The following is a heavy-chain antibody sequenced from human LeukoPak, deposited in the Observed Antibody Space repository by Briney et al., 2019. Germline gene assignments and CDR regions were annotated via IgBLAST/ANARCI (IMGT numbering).Heavy chain of an antibody. V-gene: IGHV3-21*01. D-gene: IGHD3-10*01. Sequence: GGSLRLSCVASGLTFSNSAMTWVRQGPGKGLEWVSSISGETNNTYYSDSVKGRFTVSIDNAKNSLYLQMNSLRAEDTAVYYCAIRGSPMVRNYWGQGTLVTVSS. J-gene: IGHJ4*02. CDR1: GLTFSNSA. CDR2: ISGETNNT. CDR3: AIRGSPMVRNY.